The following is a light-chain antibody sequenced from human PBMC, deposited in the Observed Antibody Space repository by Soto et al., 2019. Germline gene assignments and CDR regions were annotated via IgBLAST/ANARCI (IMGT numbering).Light chain of an antibody. Sequence: EIVLTQSPATLSLSPGERAALSCRARQIVSSYLAGNQQKPGQAPRLLIYDASKRAPGIPARFNGSGSGTDFTLTISSLEPEDFAVYFCQQRSNWPSTFGGGTKVEI. CDR1: QIVSSY. CDR3: QQRSNWPST. V-gene: IGKV3-11*01. CDR2: DAS. J-gene: IGKJ4*01.